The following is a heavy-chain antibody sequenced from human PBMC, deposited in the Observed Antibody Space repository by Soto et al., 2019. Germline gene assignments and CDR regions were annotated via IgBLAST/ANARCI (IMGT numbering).Heavy chain of an antibody. D-gene: IGHD3-3*01. J-gene: IGHJ4*02. CDR1: GGSISSSSYY. V-gene: IGHV4-39*01. Sequence: SETLSLTCTVSGGSISSSSYYWGWIRQPPGKGLEWIGSIYYSGSTYYNPSLKSRVTISVDTSKNQFSLKLSSVTAADTAVYYCARHKDDITIFGVVILHPFDYWGQGTLVTVSS. CDR2: IYYSGST. CDR3: ARHKDDITIFGVVILHPFDY.